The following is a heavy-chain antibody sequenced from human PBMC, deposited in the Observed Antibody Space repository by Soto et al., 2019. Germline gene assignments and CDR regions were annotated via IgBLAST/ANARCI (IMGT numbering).Heavy chain of an antibody. Sequence: PSETLSLTCTVSGGSISSGDYYWSWIRQPPGKGLEWIGYIYYSGSTYYNPSLKSRVTISVDTSKNQFSLKLSSVTAADTAVYYCGRAWYNWNPRWFDPWGQGSLVTVST. V-gene: IGHV4-30-4*01. CDR3: GRAWYNWNPRWFDP. D-gene: IGHD1-20*01. J-gene: IGHJ5*02. CDR1: GGSISSGDYY. CDR2: IYYSGST.